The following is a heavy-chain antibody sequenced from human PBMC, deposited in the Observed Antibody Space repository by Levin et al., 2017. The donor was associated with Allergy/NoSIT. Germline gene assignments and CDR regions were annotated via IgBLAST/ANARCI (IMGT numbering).Heavy chain of an antibody. CDR3: AVTIGVNPA. CDR1: GFIFSKYN. J-gene: IGHJ5*02. CDR2: ISTTSSDM. V-gene: IGHV3-48*02. Sequence: GGSLRLSCAASGFIFSKYNMNWVRQAPGTGPEWISFISTTSSDMSYTDSVKGRFTISRDNAKNSLYLQMNSLGDEDTAVYYCAVTIGVNPAWGQGTLVTVSS. D-gene: IGHD4-17*01.